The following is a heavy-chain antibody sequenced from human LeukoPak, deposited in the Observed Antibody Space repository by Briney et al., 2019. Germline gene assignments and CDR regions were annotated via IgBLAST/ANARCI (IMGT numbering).Heavy chain of an antibody. D-gene: IGHD3-22*01. CDR1: GGSISRGGYY. CDR3: ARGLPYDSSGYYFDGFDH. CDR2: VYYSRST. V-gene: IGHV4-31*03. Sequence: SETLSLTCTVSGGSISRGGYYWSWIRQHPGKGLEWIGYVYYSRSTYYNPSLKSRLTISVDTSKNQFSLKLNSVTAADTAVYYCARGLPYDSSGYYFDGFDHWGQGTLVTVSS. J-gene: IGHJ4*02.